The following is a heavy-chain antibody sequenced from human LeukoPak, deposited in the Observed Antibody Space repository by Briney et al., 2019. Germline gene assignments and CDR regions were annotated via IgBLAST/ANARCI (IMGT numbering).Heavy chain of an antibody. CDR1: GGSISSSTYY. CDR3: AKHYMGSSYNRGLDS. Sequence: PSETLSLTCTVSGGSISSSTYYWGWVRQPPGKGLEWIGSIYYSGYTYYNPSLERRVTISIDTSKNQFSLKLSSVTAADTAIYYCAKHYMGSSYNRGLDSWGQGTLVTVSS. D-gene: IGHD3-10*01. J-gene: IGHJ4*02. V-gene: IGHV4-39*01. CDR2: IYYSGYT.